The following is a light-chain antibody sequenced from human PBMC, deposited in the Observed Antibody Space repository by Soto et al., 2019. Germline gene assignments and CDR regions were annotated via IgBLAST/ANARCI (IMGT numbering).Light chain of an antibody. Sequence: QSVLTQPPSASGTPGQRVTISCSGGGSNIGSNYVYWYQQLPVTAPKLLIYANNERPSGVPDRFSGSKSGTSASLVISGLRSEDEADYYCAAWDDSLRGLVFGGGTQLTVL. CDR1: GSNIGSNY. CDR2: ANN. V-gene: IGLV1-47*01. CDR3: AAWDDSLRGLV. J-gene: IGLJ2*01.